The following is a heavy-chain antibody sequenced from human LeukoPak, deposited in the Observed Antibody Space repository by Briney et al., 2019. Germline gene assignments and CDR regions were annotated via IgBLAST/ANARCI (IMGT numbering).Heavy chain of an antibody. CDR1: GLTFSSFA. D-gene: IGHD2-2*01. J-gene: IGHJ4*02. V-gene: IGHV3-7*01. CDR2: IKQDGSEK. CDR3: ARSSASAFDY. Sequence: GGSLGLSCAASGLTFSSFAMSLVRQAPGEGLEWVANIKQDGSEKYYVDSVKGRFTISRDNAKNSLYLQMNSLRAEDTAVYYCARSSASAFDYWGQGTLVTVSS.